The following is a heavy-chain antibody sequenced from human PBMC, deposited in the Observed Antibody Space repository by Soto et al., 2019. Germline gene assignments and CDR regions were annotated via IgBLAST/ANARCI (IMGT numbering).Heavy chain of an antibody. CDR1: GGAFSGYY. Sequence: QVQLQQWGAGLLKPSETLSLTCAVYGGAFSGYYWSWIRQPPGKGLEWIGEINHSGSTNYNPFLKRRVTISVDTSKNQFSLKLSSVTAADTAVYYCASLEYCSSTSCTDYWGQGTLVTVSS. CDR2: INHSGST. V-gene: IGHV4-34*01. CDR3: ASLEYCSSTSCTDY. D-gene: IGHD2-2*01. J-gene: IGHJ4*02.